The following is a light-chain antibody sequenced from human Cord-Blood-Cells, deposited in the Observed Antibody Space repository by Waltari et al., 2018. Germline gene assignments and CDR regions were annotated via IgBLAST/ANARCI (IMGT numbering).Light chain of an antibody. Sequence: DIQMTQSPSSLSASVGDRVTITCRASQSISSYLNWYHPKPGKAPKLLIYAASSLQSGVPSRLSGSGSGTDFTLTISSLQPEDFATYYCQQSYSTPLTFGGGTKVEIK. CDR3: QQSYSTPLT. CDR2: AAS. V-gene: IGKV1-39*01. J-gene: IGKJ4*01. CDR1: QSISSY.